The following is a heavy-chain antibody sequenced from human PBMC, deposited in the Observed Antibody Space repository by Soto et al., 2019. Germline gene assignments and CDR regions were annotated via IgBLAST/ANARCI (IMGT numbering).Heavy chain of an antibody. CDR2: RTYSGST. V-gene: IGHV4-30-4*01. Sequence: SETLSLTCTVSGGSISSVDYFWSWIRQPPGKGLEWIGYRTYSGSTYYNPSLKSRVTISVDTSRNQFSLNLNSVTAADTAVYYCASTKNYGVDXWGQGTTVTVS. J-gene: IGHJ6*02. D-gene: IGHD2-8*01. CDR3: ASTKNYGVDX. CDR1: GGSISSVDYF.